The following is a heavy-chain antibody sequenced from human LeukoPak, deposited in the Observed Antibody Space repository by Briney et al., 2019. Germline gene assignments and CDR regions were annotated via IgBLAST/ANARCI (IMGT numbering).Heavy chain of an antibody. Sequence: SETLSLTCAVYGGSFSGYYWSWIRQPRGKGLEWIGEINHSGSTNYNPSLKSRVTISVDTSKNQFSLKLSSVTAADTAVYYCARGPRITIFGVVTRSFDYWGQGTLVTVSS. CDR2: INHSGST. J-gene: IGHJ4*02. D-gene: IGHD3-3*01. CDR3: ARGPRITIFGVVTRSFDY. CDR1: GGSFSGYY. V-gene: IGHV4-34*01.